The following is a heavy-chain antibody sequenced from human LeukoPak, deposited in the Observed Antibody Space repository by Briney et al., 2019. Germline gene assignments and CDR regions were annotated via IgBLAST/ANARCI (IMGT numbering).Heavy chain of an antibody. V-gene: IGHV3-20*04. CDR2: INWSGGST. CDR1: GFTFEDYG. D-gene: IGHD3-16*01. J-gene: IGHJ6*04. Sequence: PGGSLRLSCAASGFTFEDYGMSWVRQAPGKGLEWVSGINWSGGSTGYADSVQGRFTISRDNAKNSLYLQMNSLRADDTALYYCARDLASTDVWGKGTTVTVSS. CDR3: ARDLASTDV.